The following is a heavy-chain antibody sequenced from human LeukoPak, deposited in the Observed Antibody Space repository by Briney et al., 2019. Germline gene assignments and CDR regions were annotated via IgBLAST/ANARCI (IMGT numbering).Heavy chain of an antibody. CDR3: AKDLRASDFWSGNVDS. V-gene: IGHV3-30*18. CDR2: ISYDGNNK. CDR1: GFTFSSYG. Sequence: GGSLRLSCAASGFTFSSYGMPWVRQAPGKGLEWVADISYDGNNKFYADSVKGRFTISRDNSKNTLYLQMSSLSPEDTAVYYCAKDLRASDFWSGNVDSWGQGTLVTVSS. D-gene: IGHD3-3*01. J-gene: IGHJ4*02.